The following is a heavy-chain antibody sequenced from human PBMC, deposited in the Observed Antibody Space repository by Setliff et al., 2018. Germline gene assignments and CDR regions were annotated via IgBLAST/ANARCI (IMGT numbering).Heavy chain of an antibody. V-gene: IGHV3-21*04. CDR1: GFTFSTYS. D-gene: IGHD6-6*01. CDR2: ISPSSSHI. CDR3: AKSSGSSSSTNLEY. J-gene: IGHJ4*02. Sequence: PGGSLRLSCAASGFTFSTYSLIWVRQAPGTGLEWVSSISPSSSHIYYADSAEGRFTISRDNAKNSLYLQMNSLRVEDTALYYCAKSSGSSSSTNLEYLGPGTLVTVSS.